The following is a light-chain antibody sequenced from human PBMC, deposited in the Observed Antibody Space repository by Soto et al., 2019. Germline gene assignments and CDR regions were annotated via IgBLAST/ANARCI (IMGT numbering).Light chain of an antibody. V-gene: IGKV1-39*01. Sequence: DIQVTQSPSSLSASVGDRVTLTCRASQNIGNSLKWYQQKPGKAPQLLIYATSTLQSGVPSRFSGSASGTDFTLTVSSLQPEDSATYYCQQTYRSSCSFGGGTRVEIK. CDR1: QNIGNS. CDR3: QQTYRSSCS. CDR2: ATS. J-gene: IGKJ4*01.